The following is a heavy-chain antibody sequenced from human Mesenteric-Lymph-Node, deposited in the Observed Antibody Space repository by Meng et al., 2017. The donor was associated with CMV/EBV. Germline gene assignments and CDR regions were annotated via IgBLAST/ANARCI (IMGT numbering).Heavy chain of an antibody. CDR1: GFIFIRSW. CDR2: INSDGSST. V-gene: IGHV3-74*01. CDR3: ATGGDSSGWYEFDN. J-gene: IGHJ4*02. Sequence: GGSLRLSCEGSGFIFIRSWMTWVRQAPGRGLEWVSRINSDGSSTSYADSVKGRFTISRDNAKNTLYLQMNSLRAEDTALYYCATGGDSSGWYEFDNWGQGTLVTVSS. D-gene: IGHD6-13*01.